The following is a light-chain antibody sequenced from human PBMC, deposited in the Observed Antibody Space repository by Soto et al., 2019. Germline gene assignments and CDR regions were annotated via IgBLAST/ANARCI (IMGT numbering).Light chain of an antibody. CDR1: QRVLVKSDNKNY. CDR3: QQYFNNPLT. Sequence: DIVMAQSPDSLAVSLGERATINCKSRQRVLVKSDNKNYLAWYQQKPGQPHKFLIYWAYTRESGVPDRFSGSGSGTDFTFTIRSLQAEDVAIYYCQQYFNNPLTFGGGTKVDIK. CDR2: WAY. V-gene: IGKV4-1*01. J-gene: IGKJ4*01.